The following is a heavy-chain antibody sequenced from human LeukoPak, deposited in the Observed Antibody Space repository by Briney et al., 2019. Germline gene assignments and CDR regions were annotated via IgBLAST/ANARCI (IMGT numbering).Heavy chain of an antibody. CDR1: GSIFTSYW. CDR2: IYPGDSDT. D-gene: IGHD2-21*02. CDR3: ASSPGDSGYFDL. V-gene: IGHV5-51*01. Sequence: GESLKISCQGSGSIFTSYWIGWVRQLPGKGLEWMGIIYPGDSDTRYSPSFQGQVTISAAKSISTAYLQWSSLKASDTAMYYCASSPGDSGYFDLWGRGTLVTVSS. J-gene: IGHJ2*01.